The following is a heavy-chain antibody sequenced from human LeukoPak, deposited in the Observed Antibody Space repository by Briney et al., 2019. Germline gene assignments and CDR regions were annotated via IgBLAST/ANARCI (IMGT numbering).Heavy chain of an antibody. Sequence: VSVKVSCKASGYTFTSYYMHWVRQAPGQGLEWMGIINPSGGSTSYAQKFQGRVTMTRDTSTSTVYMELSSLRSEDTAVYYCARESNLDYYDSSGYYYWGQGTLVTVSS. CDR1: GYTFTSYY. D-gene: IGHD3-22*01. J-gene: IGHJ4*02. CDR2: INPSGGST. V-gene: IGHV1-46*01. CDR3: ARESNLDYYDSSGYYY.